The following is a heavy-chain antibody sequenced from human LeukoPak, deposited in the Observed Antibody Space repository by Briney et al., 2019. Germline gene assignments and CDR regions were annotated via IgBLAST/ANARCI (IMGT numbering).Heavy chain of an antibody. J-gene: IGHJ4*02. CDR1: GYTFTGYY. V-gene: IGHV1-2*02. D-gene: IGHD3-22*01. Sequence: ASVKVSCKAPGYTFTGYYMHWVRQAPGQGLEWMGWINPNSGGTNYAQKFQGRVTMTRDTSISTAYMELSRLRSDDTAVYYCARGNPTYYYDSSGYYLGYWGQGTLVTVSS. CDR3: ARGNPTYYYDSSGYYLGY. CDR2: INPNSGGT.